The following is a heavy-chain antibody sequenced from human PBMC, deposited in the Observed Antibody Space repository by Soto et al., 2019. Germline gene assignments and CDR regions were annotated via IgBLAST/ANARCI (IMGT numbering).Heavy chain of an antibody. Sequence: SVRVSCKASGCTCSSYAISWVRQAPGQGLEWMGGIIPIFGTANYAQKFQGRVTITADESTSTAYMELSSLRSEDTAVYYCARELVKIKLGYWGQGILVTVSS. J-gene: IGHJ4*02. CDR2: IIPIFGTA. CDR3: ARELVKIKLGY. CDR1: GCTCSSYA. D-gene: IGHD3-9*01. V-gene: IGHV1-69*13.